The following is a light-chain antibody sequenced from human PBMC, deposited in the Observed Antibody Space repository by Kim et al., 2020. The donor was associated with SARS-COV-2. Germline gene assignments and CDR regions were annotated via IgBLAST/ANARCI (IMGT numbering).Light chain of an antibody. CDR3: QQFNNWPLYS. CDR1: QSVNSN. CDR2: GAS. V-gene: IGKV3-15*01. Sequence: VSPGGRATLSCRASQSVNSNLAWYQQKPGQAPRLLIYGASTRASGVPARFSGSGSGTEFTLTISSLQSEDFAVYYCQQFNNWPLYSFGQGTKLEI. J-gene: IGKJ2*03.